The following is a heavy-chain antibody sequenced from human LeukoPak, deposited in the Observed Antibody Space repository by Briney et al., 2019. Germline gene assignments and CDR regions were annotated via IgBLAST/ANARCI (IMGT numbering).Heavy chain of an antibody. CDR1: GFTFSSYA. V-gene: IGHV3-21*01. Sequence: GGSLRLSCAASGFTFSSYAMSWVRQAPGKGLEWVSSISSSSSYIYYADSVKGRFTISRDNAKNSLYLQMNSLRAEDTAVYYCARDRGIVVVIAKFDYWGQGTLVTVSS. D-gene: IGHD2-21*01. CDR2: ISSSSSYI. CDR3: ARDRGIVVVIAKFDY. J-gene: IGHJ4*02.